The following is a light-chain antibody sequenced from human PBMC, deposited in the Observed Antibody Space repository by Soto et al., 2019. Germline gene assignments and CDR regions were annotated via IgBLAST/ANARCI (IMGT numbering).Light chain of an antibody. CDR3: QQYGSLPFT. J-gene: IGKJ3*01. CDR1: QSVSSSY. Sequence: EIVLTQSPGTLSLSPGERATLSCRASQSVSSSYLAWYQQKPGQAPRLLIYGASSRATGIPDRFSGSGCGTDLTLTISRLEPEDFAVYYCQQYGSLPFTFGPGTKVDIK. V-gene: IGKV3-20*01. CDR2: GAS.